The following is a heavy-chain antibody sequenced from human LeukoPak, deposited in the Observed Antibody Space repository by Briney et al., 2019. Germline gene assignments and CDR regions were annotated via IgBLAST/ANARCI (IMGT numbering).Heavy chain of an antibody. D-gene: IGHD1-26*01. CDR1: GVTFSNYE. Sequence: GGSLRLSCAASGVTFSNYEMNCGRQAPGAGLEWSSDISTSGSSVTYADSVKGRFTISRDNANNSLYMQMDSLRAEDTAIYYCTTDHVGATVEFDSWGQGTLVTVSS. CDR2: ISTSGSSV. CDR3: TTDHVGATVEFDS. J-gene: IGHJ4*02. V-gene: IGHV3-48*03.